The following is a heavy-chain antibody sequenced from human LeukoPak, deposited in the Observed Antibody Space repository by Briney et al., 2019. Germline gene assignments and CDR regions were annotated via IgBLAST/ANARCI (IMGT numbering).Heavy chain of an antibody. V-gene: IGHV4-59*01. J-gene: IGHJ4*02. CDR3: AREYSGSYYFDY. CDR2: IYYSGST. Sequence: PSETLSLTCTISGGSISSYYWSWIRQPPGKGPEWIGYIYYSGSTNYNPSLKSRVTISVDTSKNQFSLKLSSVTAADTAVYYCAREYSGSYYFDYWGQGTLVTVSS. D-gene: IGHD1-26*01. CDR1: GGSISSYY.